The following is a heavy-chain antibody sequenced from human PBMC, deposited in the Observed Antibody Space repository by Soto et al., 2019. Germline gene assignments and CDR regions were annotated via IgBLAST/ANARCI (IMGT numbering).Heavy chain of an antibody. D-gene: IGHD2-15*01. J-gene: IGHJ6*03. CDR2: INSDGSVS. V-gene: IGHV3-74*02. CDR1: EFTFSNYW. Sequence: EVQLVESGGGLVQPGGSLRLFCAASEFTFSNYWMYWVRQAPGKGLEWVSRINSDGSVSSYADSVKGRLTISRDNVKNTLYLQMDSLRVEDTAVYYCARGDCVGGTCYSLAGSFYYYMDVWGKGTTVTVFS. CDR3: ARGDCVGGTCYSLAGSFYYYMDV.